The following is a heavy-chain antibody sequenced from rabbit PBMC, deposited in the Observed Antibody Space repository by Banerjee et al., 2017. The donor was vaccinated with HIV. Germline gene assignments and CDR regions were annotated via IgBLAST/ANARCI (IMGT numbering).Heavy chain of an antibody. J-gene: IGHJ4*01. CDR1: GFSFSSGYD. Sequence: QSLEESGGGLVKPEGSLTLTCKASGFSFSSGYDMCWVRQAPGKGLEWIACIDTGSSGRTYYASWAKGRFTISKTSSTTVTLQMTSLTAADTATYFCARDGASGYNFNLWGQGTLVTVS. D-gene: IGHD1-1*01. CDR3: ARDGASGYNFNL. V-gene: IGHV1S40*01. CDR2: IDTGSSGRT.